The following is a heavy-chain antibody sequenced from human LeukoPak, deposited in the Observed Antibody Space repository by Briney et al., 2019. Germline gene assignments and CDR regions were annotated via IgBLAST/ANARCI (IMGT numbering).Heavy chain of an antibody. D-gene: IGHD6-19*01. J-gene: IGHJ4*01. Sequence: GGSLRLSSVASGITFSTYSMTWVRQRPGNGLEWVASIYNSGTKIFYADSVKGRFTISRDNSNNVLFLQMDSLRAEDSAIYYCAKDIVPDSGWDLDYWGRGTLVTVSS. CDR3: AKDIVPDSGWDLDY. V-gene: IGHV3-23*05. CDR1: GITFSTYS. CDR2: IYNSGTKI.